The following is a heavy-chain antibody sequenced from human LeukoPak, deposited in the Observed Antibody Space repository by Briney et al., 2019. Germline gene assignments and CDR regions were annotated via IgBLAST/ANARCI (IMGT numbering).Heavy chain of an antibody. D-gene: IGHD3-9*01. Sequence: SQTLSLTCAISGDSVSSNSAAWNWIWQSPSRGLEWLGRTYYRSKWYNDYAVSVKSRITINPDTSKSQFSLQLNSVTPEDTAVYYCAREGLVLRYFDWSWFDPWGQGTLVTVSS. CDR2: TYYRSKWYN. J-gene: IGHJ5*02. CDR1: GDSVSSNSAA. CDR3: AREGLVLRYFDWSWFDP. V-gene: IGHV6-1*01.